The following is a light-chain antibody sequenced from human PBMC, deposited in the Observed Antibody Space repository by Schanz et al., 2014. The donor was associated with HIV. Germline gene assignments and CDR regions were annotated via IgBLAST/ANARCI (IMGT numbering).Light chain of an antibody. CDR3: QQRSNWPPFT. V-gene: IGKV3-15*01. CDR2: GAF. Sequence: EIVMTQSPATLYVSPGEGATLSCRASQSISNNLAWYQHKPGQAPRLLIYGAFTRATGIPVRFSGRGSGTEFTLTISGLQSEDFAVYYCQQRSNWPPFTFGQGTRLEIK. CDR1: QSISNN. J-gene: IGKJ5*01.